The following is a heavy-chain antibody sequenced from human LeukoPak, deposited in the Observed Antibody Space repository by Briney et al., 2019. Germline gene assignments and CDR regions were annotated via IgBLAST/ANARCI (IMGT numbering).Heavy chain of an antibody. CDR3: ARDRSRAEPFDY. CDR2: ISSSGSSI. V-gene: IGHV3-48*03. CDR1: GFTFSSYE. Sequence: PGGSLRLSCAASGFTFSSYEMNWVRQAPGKGLEWVSYISSSGSSIYYADSVKGRFTMSRDNGKKSLYLQMNRLRVEDTAVYYCARDRSRAEPFDYWGQGTLVTVSS. J-gene: IGHJ4*02.